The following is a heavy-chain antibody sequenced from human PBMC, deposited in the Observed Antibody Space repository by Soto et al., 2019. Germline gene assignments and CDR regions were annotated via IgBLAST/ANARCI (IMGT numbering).Heavy chain of an antibody. CDR3: ARQNPGAAGTQEGYYFDY. CDR2: IYHSGST. V-gene: IGHV4-4*02. J-gene: IGHJ4*02. CDR1: SGSISSSNW. D-gene: IGHD6-19*01. Sequence: QVQLQESGPGLVKPSVTLSLTCAVSSGSISSSNWWSWVRQPPGKGLEWIGEIYHSGSTNYNPSLKSRVTIAVDKSKNQFSQKLSSVTAADTAVYYCARQNPGAAGTQEGYYFDYWGQGTLVTVSS.